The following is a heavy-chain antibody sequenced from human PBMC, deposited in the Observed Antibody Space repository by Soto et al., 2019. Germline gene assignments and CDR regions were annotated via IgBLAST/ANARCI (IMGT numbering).Heavy chain of an antibody. CDR1: GFTFSSYA. CDR3: AKGLCSGGSCHPSGFDY. V-gene: IGHV3-23*01. Sequence: EVQLLESGGGLVQPGGSLRLSCAASGFTFSSYAMSWVRQAPGKGLEWVSAISGSGGSTYYADSVKGRFTISRDNSKKTLYLQMNSLRAEDTAVYYCAKGLCSGGSCHPSGFDYWGQGTLVTVSS. J-gene: IGHJ4*02. D-gene: IGHD2-15*01. CDR2: ISGSGGST.